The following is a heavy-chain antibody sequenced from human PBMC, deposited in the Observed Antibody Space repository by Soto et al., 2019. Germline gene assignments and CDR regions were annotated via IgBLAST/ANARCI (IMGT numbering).Heavy chain of an antibody. V-gene: IGHV4-34*01. D-gene: IGHD5-18*01. CDR1: GGSFSGYY. CDR2: INHSGST. Sequence: PSETLSLTCAVYGGSFSGYYWSWIRQPPGKGLEWIGEINHSGSTNYNPSLKSRVTISVDTSKNQFSLKLSSVTAADTAVYYCARGPSDTAMAGDAFDIWGQGTMVTVSS. CDR3: ARGPSDTAMAGDAFDI. J-gene: IGHJ3*02.